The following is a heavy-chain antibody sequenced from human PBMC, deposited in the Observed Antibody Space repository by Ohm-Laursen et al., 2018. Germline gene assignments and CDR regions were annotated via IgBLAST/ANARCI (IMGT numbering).Heavy chain of an antibody. V-gene: IGHV3-48*03. Sequence: SLRLSCTASGFTSRNYEMNWVRQIPGKGLEWVSYISKSATDSDTTIYYADSVKGRFTISRDNAKNSLYLQMNSLRAEDTAVYYCARLSSGWSYWGQGTLVTVSS. J-gene: IGHJ4*02. CDR3: ARLSSGWSY. D-gene: IGHD6-19*01. CDR2: ISKSATDSDTTI. CDR1: GFTSRNYE.